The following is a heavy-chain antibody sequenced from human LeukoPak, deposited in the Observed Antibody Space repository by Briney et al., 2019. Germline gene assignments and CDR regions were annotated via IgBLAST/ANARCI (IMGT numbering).Heavy chain of an antibody. V-gene: IGHV4-39*07. CDR2: IYYSGST. Sequence: SETLSLTCTVSGGSISSSSYYWGWIRQPPGKGLEWIGSIYYSGSTNYNPSLKSRVTISVDTSKNQFSLKLSSVTAADTAVYYCARVYCSGGSCYYAFDIWGQGTMVTVSS. CDR1: GGSISSSSYY. CDR3: ARVYCSGGSCYYAFDI. D-gene: IGHD2-15*01. J-gene: IGHJ3*02.